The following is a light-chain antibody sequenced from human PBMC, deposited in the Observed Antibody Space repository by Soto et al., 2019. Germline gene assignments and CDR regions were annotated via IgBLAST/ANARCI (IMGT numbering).Light chain of an antibody. CDR3: QQYSSSTIT. J-gene: IGKJ5*01. CDR2: GAS. Sequence: EIVLTQSPGTLSLSPGERATLSCRASQSVSSIYLAWYQQKPVQAPRLLIYGASSRATGIPDRFSGSGSGTDFTLTISRLEPEDFAVYYCQQYSSSTITFGQGTRLEI. CDR1: QSVSSIY. V-gene: IGKV3-20*01.